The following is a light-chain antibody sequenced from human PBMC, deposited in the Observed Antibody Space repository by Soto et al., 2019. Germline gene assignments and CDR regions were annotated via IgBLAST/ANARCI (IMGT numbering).Light chain of an antibody. V-gene: IGKV3-11*01. CDR3: QQCSNWPTT. J-gene: IGKJ5*01. CDR1: QSVSIY. Sequence: EIALTQSPATLSLSPGERATLSCRASQSVSIYLAWYQQKPGQAPRLLIYDASNRATGIAARFSGSGSGTDFTLTISSLEAVDSAVYYCQQCSNWPTTFGQGTRLEIK. CDR2: DAS.